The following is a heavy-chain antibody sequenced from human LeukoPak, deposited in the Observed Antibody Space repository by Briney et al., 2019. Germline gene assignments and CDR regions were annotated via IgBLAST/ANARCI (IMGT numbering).Heavy chain of an antibody. Sequence: ASVKVSCKASGYTFTSYDINWVRQATGQGLEWMGWMNPNSGNTGYALKFQGRVTMTRNTSISTAYMELSSLRSEDTAVYYCARGEYCSSTSCYLSYYYYYYGMDVWGQGTTVTVSS. J-gene: IGHJ6*02. CDR1: GYTFTSYD. V-gene: IGHV1-8*01. CDR3: ARGEYCSSTSCYLSYYYYYYGMDV. D-gene: IGHD2-2*01. CDR2: MNPNSGNT.